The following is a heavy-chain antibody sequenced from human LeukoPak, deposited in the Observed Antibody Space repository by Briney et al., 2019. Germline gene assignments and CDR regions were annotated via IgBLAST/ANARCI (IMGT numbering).Heavy chain of an antibody. CDR2: INAGNGNT. Sequence: GASVKVSCKASGYTFTSYAMHWVRQAPGQRLEWMGWINAGNGNTKHSQKFQGRVTITRDTSASTAYMELSSLRSEDTAVYYCARVGPGSGSYSNYYYYGMDVWGQGTTVTVSS. CDR1: GYTFTSYA. V-gene: IGHV1-3*01. CDR3: ARVGPGSGSYSNYYYYGMDV. D-gene: IGHD1-26*01. J-gene: IGHJ6*02.